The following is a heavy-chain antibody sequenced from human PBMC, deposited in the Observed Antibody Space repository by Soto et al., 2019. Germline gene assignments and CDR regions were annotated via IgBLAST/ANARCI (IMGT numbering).Heavy chain of an antibody. CDR1: GFTFSIHE. J-gene: IGHJ4*02. CDR2: ISCIGVAT. V-gene: IGHV3-48*03. CDR3: AREGRVGGIDY. Sequence: PGGSLRLSCAASGFTFSIHEMNWVRQAPGKGLEWVSYISCIGVATYYADSVKGRFTISRDNAKNSLYLQMNSLRAEDTAVYYCAREGRVGGIDYWGQGTPVTVSS. D-gene: IGHD6-19*01.